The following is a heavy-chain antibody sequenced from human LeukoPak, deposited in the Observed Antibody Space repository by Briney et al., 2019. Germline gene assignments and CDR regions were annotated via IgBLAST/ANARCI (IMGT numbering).Heavy chain of an antibody. D-gene: IGHD6-13*01. CDR3: ARHIAAAGNYYYYYMDV. CDR1: GGSISSYY. V-gene: IGHV4-4*07. J-gene: IGHJ6*03. Sequence: SETLSLTCTVSGGSISSYYWSWIRQPDGKGLEWIGRIYTSGSTNYNPPLKSRVTMSVDTSKNQFSLKLSSVTAADTAVYYCARHIAAAGNYYYYYMDVWGKGTTVTVSS. CDR2: IYTSGST.